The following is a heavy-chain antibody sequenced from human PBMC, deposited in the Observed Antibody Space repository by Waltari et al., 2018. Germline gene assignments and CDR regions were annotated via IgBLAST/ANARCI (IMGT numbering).Heavy chain of an antibody. J-gene: IGHJ5*02. D-gene: IGHD2-2*01. CDR1: GYTFTGYY. Sequence: QVQLVQSGAEVKKPGASVKVSCKASGYTFTGYYMPWVRQAPGKGLGWMGWINPNSGGTNYAQKFQGRVTMTRDTSISTAYMELSRLRSDDTAVYYCARDIVVVPAAMGWFDPWGQGTLVTVSS. V-gene: IGHV1-2*02. CDR2: INPNSGGT. CDR3: ARDIVVVPAAMGWFDP.